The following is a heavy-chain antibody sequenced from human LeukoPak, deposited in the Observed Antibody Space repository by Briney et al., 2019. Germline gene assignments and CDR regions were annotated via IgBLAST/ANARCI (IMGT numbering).Heavy chain of an antibody. CDR3: AKDRGRLYYYDSSGFTGFDY. Sequence: GGSLRLSCAASGFTFSSYGMHRVRQAPGKGLEWVAVISYDGSNKYYADSVKGRFTISRDNSKNTLYLQMNSLRAEDTAVYYCAKDRGRLYYYDSSGFTGFDYWGQGTLVAVSS. D-gene: IGHD3-22*01. J-gene: IGHJ4*02. V-gene: IGHV3-30*18. CDR2: ISYDGSNK. CDR1: GFTFSSYG.